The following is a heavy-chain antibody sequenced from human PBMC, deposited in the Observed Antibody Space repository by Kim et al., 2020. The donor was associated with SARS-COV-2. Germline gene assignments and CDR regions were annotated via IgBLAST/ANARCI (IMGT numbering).Heavy chain of an antibody. Sequence: GGSLRLSCAASGFTFSSYGMHWVRQAPGKGLEWVAVISYDGSNKYYADSVKGRFTISRDNSKNTLYLQMNSLRAEDTAVYYCAKDLEDGYNRVNFDYWGQGTLVTVSS. V-gene: IGHV3-30*18. CDR3: AKDLEDGYNRVNFDY. D-gene: IGHD5-12*01. J-gene: IGHJ4*02. CDR1: GFTFSSYG. CDR2: ISYDGSNK.